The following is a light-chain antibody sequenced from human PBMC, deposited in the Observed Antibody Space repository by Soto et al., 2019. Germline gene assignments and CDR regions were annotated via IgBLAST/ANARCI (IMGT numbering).Light chain of an antibody. CDR3: QQYYSSLLT. Sequence: DIVMTQSPESLAVSLGERATINCKSSQSVLYSSNNKNYLAWYQQKPGQPPKLLIYWASTRESGVPDRFSGSGSGTDFTLTISSLHAEDVAVYYCQQYYSSLLTFGGGTKVEIK. CDR2: WAS. V-gene: IGKV4-1*01. CDR1: QSVLYSSNNKNY. J-gene: IGKJ4*01.